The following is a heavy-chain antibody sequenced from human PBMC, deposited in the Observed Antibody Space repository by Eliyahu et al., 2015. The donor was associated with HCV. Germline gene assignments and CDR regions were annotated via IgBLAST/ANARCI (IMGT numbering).Heavy chain of an antibody. CDR2: IGNKPYGGAT. CDR3: TTSTVSTLYYYYGMDV. J-gene: IGHJ6*02. CDR1: GFKFGDFG. D-gene: IGHD4-11*01. Sequence: EVQLVESGGGLVQPGRSLRLXCXASGFKFGDFGXNWVRQAPGKGLGWVGFIGNKPYGGATEYAASVKGRFTIARDASKTIAYLHMNSLKTEDTAMYYCTTSTVSTLYYYYGMDVWGRGTTVTVSS. V-gene: IGHV3-49*04.